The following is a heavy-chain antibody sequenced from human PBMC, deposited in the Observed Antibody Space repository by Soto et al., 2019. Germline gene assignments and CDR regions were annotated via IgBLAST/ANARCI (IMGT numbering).Heavy chain of an antibody. CDR3: ARGYPRFNWFDP. D-gene: IGHD2-2*02. V-gene: IGHV6-1*01. Sequence: KQSQTLSLTCAISGDSVSSNSAAWNWIRSSPSRALEWLGRKYSRSKWYNDFAVSVKSRITINPDTSKNQSSLQLNSVTPEDTAVYYCARGYPRFNWFDPWGQGTLVTVSS. CDR2: KYSRSKWYN. J-gene: IGHJ5*02. CDR1: GDSVSSNSAA.